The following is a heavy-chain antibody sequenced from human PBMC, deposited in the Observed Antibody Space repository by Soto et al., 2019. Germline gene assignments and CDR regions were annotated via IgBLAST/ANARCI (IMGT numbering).Heavy chain of an antibody. J-gene: IGHJ4*02. CDR3: GNPAGEAAGGRSDF. CDR2: VSSDGNVA. Sequence: QVQLVESGGGVVQPGGSLRLSCAASGFAFSIYGMHWVRQPPGKGLEWVAVVSSDGNVAYYADSVKGRFTISRDNSKNTLSLQMNSLRGEDTAVYYCGNPAGEAAGGRSDFWGQGVLVTVSS. D-gene: IGHD6-25*01. CDR1: GFAFSIYG. V-gene: IGHV3-30*03.